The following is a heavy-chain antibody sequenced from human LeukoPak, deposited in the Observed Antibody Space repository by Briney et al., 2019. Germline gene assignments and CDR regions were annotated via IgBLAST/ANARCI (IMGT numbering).Heavy chain of an antibody. CDR2: ISSGDGIT. CDR1: GFSSSDYA. D-gene: IGHD6-13*01. Sequence: PGGSLRLSCAASGFSSSDYAMTWVRQAPGKGLGWVSTISSGDGITYYADSVKGRFTISRDDSKNTLYLQMNSLRAEDTAIYYCAKRPGKAAAGPFDPWGQGTLVTVSS. CDR3: AKRPGKAAAGPFDP. J-gene: IGHJ5*02. V-gene: IGHV3-23*01.